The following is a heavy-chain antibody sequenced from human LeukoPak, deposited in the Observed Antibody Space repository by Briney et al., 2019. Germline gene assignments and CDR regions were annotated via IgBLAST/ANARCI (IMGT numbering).Heavy chain of an antibody. CDR2: IYPGDSDT. V-gene: IGHV5-51*01. J-gene: IGHJ3*02. CDR3: ASEYSSSSPDAFDI. Sequence: GESLQTSCKGSGYSFTSYWIGWVRQMPGKGLEWMGIIYPGDSDTRYSPSFQGQVTISADKSISTAYLQWSSLKASDTAMYYCASEYSSSSPDAFDIWGQGTMVTVSS. D-gene: IGHD6-13*01. CDR1: GYSFTSYW.